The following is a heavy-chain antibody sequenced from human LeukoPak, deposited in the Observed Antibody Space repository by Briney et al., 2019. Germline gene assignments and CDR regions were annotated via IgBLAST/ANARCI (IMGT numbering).Heavy chain of an antibody. V-gene: IGHV3-23*01. D-gene: IGHD2-15*01. CDR2: ISGSGGST. CDR3: AKGQDIVVVVAATPDYYFDY. CDR1: GFTFSSYA. J-gene: IGHJ4*02. Sequence: GESLKISCAASGFTFSSYAMSWVRQAPGKGLEWVSAISGSGGSTYYADSVKGRFTISRDNSKNTLYLQMNSLRAEDTAVYYCAKGQDIVVVVAATPDYYFDYWGQGTLVTVSS.